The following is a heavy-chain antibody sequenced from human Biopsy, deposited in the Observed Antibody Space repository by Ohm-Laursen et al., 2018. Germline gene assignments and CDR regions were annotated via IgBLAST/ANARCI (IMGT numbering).Heavy chain of an antibody. J-gene: IGHJ5*01. V-gene: IGHV1-2*02. CDR1: ASSFGDHR. CDR3: ARGLGDFWGGRQFDF. Sequence: ASVTASCKAYASSFGDHRIHWVRQAPGQGLEWMGWIDPKSGGTNYAQKFQGRVTMTRDTSISTTYMELRRLTSDDTAVFYCARGLGDFWGGRQFDFWGQGTLVTVSS. CDR2: IDPKSGGT. D-gene: IGHD3-3*01.